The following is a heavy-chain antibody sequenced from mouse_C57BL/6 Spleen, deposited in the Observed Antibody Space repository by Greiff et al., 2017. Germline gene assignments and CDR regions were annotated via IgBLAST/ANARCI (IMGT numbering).Heavy chain of an antibody. Sequence: QVQLKQPGAELVKPGASVKLSCKASGYTFTGYWMHWVKQRPGQGLEWIGMIHPNSGSTNYNEKFKSKATLTVDKSSSTAYMQLSSLTSEDSAVYYCARSRDYYGSRNYYAMDYWGQGTSVTVSS. CDR1: GYTFTGYW. CDR3: ARSRDYYGSRNYYAMDY. V-gene: IGHV1-64*01. CDR2: IHPNSGST. J-gene: IGHJ4*01. D-gene: IGHD1-1*01.